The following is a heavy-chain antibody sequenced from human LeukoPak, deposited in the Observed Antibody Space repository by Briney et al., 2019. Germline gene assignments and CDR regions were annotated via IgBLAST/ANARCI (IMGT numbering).Heavy chain of an antibody. CDR2: MNPNSGNT. Sequence: GASVKVPCKASGYTFTSYDINWVRQATGQGLEWMGWMNPNSGNTGYAQKFQGRVTITRNTSISTAYMELSSLRSEDTAVYYCARGHVVVVAAPCYYYYMDVWGKGTTVTVSS. J-gene: IGHJ6*03. CDR1: GYTFTSYD. CDR3: ARGHVVVVAAPCYYYYMDV. V-gene: IGHV1-8*03. D-gene: IGHD2-15*01.